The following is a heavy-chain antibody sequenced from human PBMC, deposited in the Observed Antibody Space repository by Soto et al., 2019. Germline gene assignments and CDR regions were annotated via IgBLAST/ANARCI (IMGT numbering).Heavy chain of an antibody. CDR2: IIANGGT. CDR1: GFTFNHYA. Sequence: GGSLRLSCAASGFTFNHYAMSWVRQTPGKGLEWVSIIIANGGTFYADSVKGRFTISRDNSKNTVYLQMSSLRVEDTAIYYCAKDYTVAADPSSVILFDYWGQGALVTVSS. V-gene: IGHV3-23*01. D-gene: IGHD2-15*01. J-gene: IGHJ4*02. CDR3: AKDYTVAADPSSVILFDY.